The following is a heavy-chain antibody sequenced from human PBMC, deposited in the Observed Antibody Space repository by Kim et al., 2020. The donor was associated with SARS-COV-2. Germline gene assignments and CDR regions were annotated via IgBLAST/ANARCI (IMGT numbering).Heavy chain of an antibody. CDR1: GFTFSSYA. CDR2: ISYDGSNK. D-gene: IGHD2-2*01. J-gene: IGHJ6*01. Sequence: GGSLRLSCAASGFTFSSYAMHWVRQAPGKGLEWVAVISYDGSNKYYADSVKGRFTISRDNSKNTLYLQMNSLRAEDTAVYYCARTRLRRGSSTSWG. CDR3: ARTRLRRGSSTS. V-gene: IGHV3-30-3*01.